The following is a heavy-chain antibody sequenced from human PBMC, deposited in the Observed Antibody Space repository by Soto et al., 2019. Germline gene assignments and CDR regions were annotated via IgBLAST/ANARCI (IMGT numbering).Heavy chain of an antibody. CDR2: IRSEADGGAT. D-gene: IGHD3-22*01. J-gene: IGHJ4*02. Sequence: GGSLRLSCTGSGFTFDAYALTWVRQAPGKGLEWVGFIRSEADGGATDYAASVKGRITISRDDSNSITYLEINSLQIEDTAVYYCTRYYYESSGYYVYWGQGTLVTVSS. CDR1: GFTFDAYA. V-gene: IGHV3-49*04. CDR3: TRYYYESSGYYVY.